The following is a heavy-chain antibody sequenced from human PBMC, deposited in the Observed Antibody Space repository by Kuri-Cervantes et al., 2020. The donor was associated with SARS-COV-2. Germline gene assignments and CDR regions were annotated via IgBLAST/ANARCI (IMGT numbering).Heavy chain of an antibody. D-gene: IGHD3-16*02. CDR1: GYTFTSYG. CDR3: VRDHRMITFGGVIDHFDY. J-gene: IGHJ4*02. V-gene: IGHV1-18*04. CDR2: ISGYNGNT. Sequence: ASVKVSCKASGYTFTSYGISWVRQAPGQGLEWMGWISGYNGNTNYAQKLQGRVTMTTDTSTSTADMELRSLRSDDTAVYYCVRDHRMITFGGVIDHFDYWGQGTLVTVSS.